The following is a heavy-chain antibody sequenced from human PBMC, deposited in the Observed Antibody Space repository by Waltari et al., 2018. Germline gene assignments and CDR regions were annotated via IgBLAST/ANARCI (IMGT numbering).Heavy chain of an antibody. V-gene: IGHV1-2*06. CDR3: ARDLAVAGTKGWFDP. D-gene: IGHD6-19*01. Sequence: QVQLVPSGAEVKKPGASVTVSCKASGYTFTGYYMHWVRQAPGQGLEWMGRINPNSGGTNYAQKFQGRVTMTRDTSISTAYMELSRLRSDDTAVYYCARDLAVAGTKGWFDPWGQGTLVTVSS. J-gene: IGHJ5*02. CDR2: INPNSGGT. CDR1: GYTFTGYY.